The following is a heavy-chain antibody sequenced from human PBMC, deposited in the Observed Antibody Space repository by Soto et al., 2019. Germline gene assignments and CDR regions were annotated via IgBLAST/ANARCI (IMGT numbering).Heavy chain of an antibody. Sequence: PGGSLRLSCAASGFTFSNYAMSWVRQAPGKGLEWVSTISGSGSSTYYADSVKGRFTISRDNSKNTLYLQMNSLRAEDTAVYYCAKYRITGTTGVCDYWGQGTLVTVSS. J-gene: IGHJ4*02. D-gene: IGHD1-7*01. CDR2: ISGSGSST. CDR1: GFTFSNYA. CDR3: AKYRITGTTGVCDY. V-gene: IGHV3-23*01.